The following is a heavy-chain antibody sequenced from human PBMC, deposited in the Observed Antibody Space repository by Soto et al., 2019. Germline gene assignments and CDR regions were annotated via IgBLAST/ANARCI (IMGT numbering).Heavy chain of an antibody. V-gene: IGHV4-39*01. D-gene: IGHD3-10*01. CDR3: ARHNYGSGSTYFDY. CDR1: GGSISSGGYY. J-gene: IGHJ4*02. CDR2: IYYSGSI. Sequence: PSETLSLTCTVSGGSISSGGYYWSWIRQPPGKGLEWIGSIYYSGSISYNPSLKSRVTISVDTSKNQCSLKLSSVTAADTAVYYCARHNYGSGSTYFDYWAQGTLVTVS.